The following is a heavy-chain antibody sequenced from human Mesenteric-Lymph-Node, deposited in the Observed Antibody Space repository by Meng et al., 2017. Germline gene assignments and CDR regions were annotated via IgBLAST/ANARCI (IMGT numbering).Heavy chain of an antibody. V-gene: IGHV3-11*04. J-gene: IGHJ5*02. CDR3: ARDHGFLNWFDP. CDR1: GFTLSDYY. D-gene: IGHD2/OR15-2a*01. CDR2: ISPTGGSL. Sequence: QGQLVGAGGGLGEAVGSLRLSCAASGFTLSDYYMTWIRQPPGQGLEWIVSISPTGGSLYYADSVKGRFSISRDNAKSSLSLQMNSLRLEDTAVYYCARDHGFLNWFDPWGQGTLVTVSS.